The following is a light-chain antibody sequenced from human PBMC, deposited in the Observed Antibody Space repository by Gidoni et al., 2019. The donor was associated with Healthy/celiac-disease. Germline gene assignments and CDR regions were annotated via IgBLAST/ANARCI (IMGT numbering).Light chain of an antibody. Sequence: DIQMTQSPSSLSASVGDRVTITCRASQSISSYLNWYQQKPGKAPKLLIYAASSLQSGVPSRFSGSRSGTDFTLTISSLQPEDFATYYCRQSYSTPFTFGGGTKVEIK. J-gene: IGKJ4*01. CDR1: QSISSY. CDR2: AAS. CDR3: RQSYSTPFT. V-gene: IGKV1-39*01.